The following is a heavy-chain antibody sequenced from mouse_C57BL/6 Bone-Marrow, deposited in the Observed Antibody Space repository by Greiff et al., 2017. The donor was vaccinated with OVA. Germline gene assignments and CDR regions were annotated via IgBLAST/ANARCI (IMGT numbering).Heavy chain of an antibody. J-gene: IGHJ3*01. Sequence: VQLQHSGAELARPGASVKLSCKASGYTFTSYGISWVKQRTGQGLEWIGEIYPRSGNTYYNEKFKGKATLTADKSSSTAYMELRSLTSEDSAVYFCAREENLLWLSWFGYWGQGTLVTVSA. D-gene: IGHD2-2*01. CDR1: GYTFTSYG. CDR3: AREENLLWLSWFGY. CDR2: IYPRSGNT. V-gene: IGHV1-81*01.